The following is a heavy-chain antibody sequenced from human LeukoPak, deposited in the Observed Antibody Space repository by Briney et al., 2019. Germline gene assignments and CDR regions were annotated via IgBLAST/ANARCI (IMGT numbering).Heavy chain of an antibody. J-gene: IGHJ5*02. Sequence: GESLKISCKGSGYSFTNYWIAWVRQMPGKDLEWMGIIYPGDSDTRYSPSFQGQVTISADKSISTAYLQWSSLRASDSAMYYYARRLGNWFDPWGQGTLVTVSS. V-gene: IGHV5-51*01. D-gene: IGHD3-16*01. CDR2: IYPGDSDT. CDR3: ARRLGNWFDP. CDR1: GYSFTNYW.